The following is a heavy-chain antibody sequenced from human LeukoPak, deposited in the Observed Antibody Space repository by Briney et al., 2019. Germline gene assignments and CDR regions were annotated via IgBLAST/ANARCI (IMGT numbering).Heavy chain of an antibody. D-gene: IGHD6-19*01. J-gene: IGHJ3*02. CDR1: GYTFTSYG. CDR3: ARDHSSGWYPDAFDI. CDR2: ISAYNGNT. V-gene: IGHV1-18*01. Sequence: ASVKVSCKASGYTFTSYGISWVRQAPGQGLEWMGWISAYNGNTNYAQKLRGRVTMTTDTSTSTAYMELRSLRSDDTAVYYCARDHSSGWYPDAFDIWGQGTMVTASS.